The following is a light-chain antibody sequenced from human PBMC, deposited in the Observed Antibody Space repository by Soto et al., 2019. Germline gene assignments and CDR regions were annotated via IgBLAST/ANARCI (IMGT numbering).Light chain of an antibody. CDR2: DAS. Sequence: EIVLTQSPGTLSLSPGERATLSCRASQTVGGNYLAWYQQKPGQPPRLLIDDASRRATGIPDRFSGDGSGTHFTLTISRLEPEDVAVYYCQQCATAPLTFGGGTTVEI. V-gene: IGKV3-20*01. CDR3: QQCATAPLT. J-gene: IGKJ4*01. CDR1: QTVGGNY.